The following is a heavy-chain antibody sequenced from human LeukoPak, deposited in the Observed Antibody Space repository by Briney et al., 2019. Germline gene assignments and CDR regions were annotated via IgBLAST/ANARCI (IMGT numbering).Heavy chain of an antibody. CDR1: GFTFSSYW. J-gene: IGHJ4*02. CDR3: ARGRAYSYGGRTY. Sequence: PGGSLRLSCIASGFTFSSYWMTWVRQAPGKGLECVANIKHDGSEKYYVDSVKGRFTISRDNAKNSLYLQMSSLRVEDTARYYCARGRAYSYGGRTYWGQGSLVTVSS. D-gene: IGHD5-12*01. CDR2: IKHDGSEK. V-gene: IGHV3-7*01.